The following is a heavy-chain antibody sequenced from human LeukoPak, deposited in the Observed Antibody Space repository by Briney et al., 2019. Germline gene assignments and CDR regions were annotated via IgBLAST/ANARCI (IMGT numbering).Heavy chain of an antibody. CDR1: GGSFSGYY. V-gene: IGHV4-34*01. CDR2: INHSGST. J-gene: IGHJ3*02. Sequence: SETLSLTCAVYGGSFSGYYWSWIRQPPGKGLEWIGEINHSGSTNYNPSLKSRVTISVDTSKNQFSLKLSSVTAADTAVYYCSRFSRASAFDIWGQGAMVTVSS. CDR3: SRFSRASAFDI.